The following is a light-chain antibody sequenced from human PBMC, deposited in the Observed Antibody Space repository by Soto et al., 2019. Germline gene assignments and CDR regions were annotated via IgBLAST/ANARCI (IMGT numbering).Light chain of an antibody. Sequence: DIQMTQSPSSLSAFLGARVTITYRTTQAISNYVAWFQQKPGQIPKLLMYAVSSLRSGVPSRFSGSGSGTDFTLTINTLQPEDVATYYCHKYNSDPRTFGQGTKVEL. CDR3: HKYNSDPRT. CDR1: QAISNY. CDR2: AVS. V-gene: IGKV1-27*01. J-gene: IGKJ1*01.